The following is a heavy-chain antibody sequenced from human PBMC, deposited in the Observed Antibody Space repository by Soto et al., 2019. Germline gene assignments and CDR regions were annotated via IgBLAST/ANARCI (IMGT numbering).Heavy chain of an antibody. J-gene: IGHJ3*02. D-gene: IGHD4-17*01. V-gene: IGHV1-18*01. CDR3: ARDHDDYGAFDI. CDR2: ISAYNGNT. CDR1: GYTFTSYG. Sequence: GASVKVSCKASGYTFTSYGISWVRQAPGQGLEKIGWISAYNGNTNYAQKLQGRITMTTDTSTSTANMKKRNLRTDVTAVYYCARDHDDYGAFDIWGQGTMVTVSS.